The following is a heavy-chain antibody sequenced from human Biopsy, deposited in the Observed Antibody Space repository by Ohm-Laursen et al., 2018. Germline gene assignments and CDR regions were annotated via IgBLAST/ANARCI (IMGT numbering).Heavy chain of an antibody. V-gene: IGHV4-4*07. J-gene: IGHJ4*02. D-gene: IGHD3-10*01. CDR1: GGPIDSYY. CDR3: VRGGSGSFPFDY. Sequence: ETLSLTCTVSGGPIDSYYWSWMRQPAGKGLEWIGRLFTRGTTNYSPPRNNRVTMPVEPSKNQFSRSLPFVTAADTPVYYCVRGGSGSFPFDYWGPGTLVTVSS. CDR2: LFTRGTT.